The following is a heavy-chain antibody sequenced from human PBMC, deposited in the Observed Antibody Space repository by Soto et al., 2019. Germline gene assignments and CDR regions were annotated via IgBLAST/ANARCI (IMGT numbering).Heavy chain of an antibody. V-gene: IGHV3-30*03. CDR3: ATLWEAVKNPSIAAARRNFDY. D-gene: IGHD6-13*01. CDR2: ISYDGSNK. J-gene: IGHJ4*02. Sequence: QVQLVESGGGVVQPGRSLRLSCAASGFTFSSYGMHWVRQAPGKGLEWVAVISYDGSNKYYADSVKGRFTISRDNSKNTLYLQMNSLRAEDTAVYYCATLWEAVKNPSIAAARRNFDYWGQGTLVTVSS. CDR1: GFTFSSYG.